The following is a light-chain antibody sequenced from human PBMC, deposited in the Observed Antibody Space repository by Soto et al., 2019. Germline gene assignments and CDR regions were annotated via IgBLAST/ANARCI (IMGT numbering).Light chain of an antibody. V-gene: IGKV3-20*01. CDR3: QQYSSSPTWT. CDR1: QSVSSSY. Sequence: EIVLTQSPGTLSLSPGERATLSCRASQSVSSSYLAWYQQKPGQAPRLLIYGASSRATGIPDRFSGSGSGTDFTLTISRLEPEDVAVYYCQQYSSSPTWTFGQGTKVEIK. CDR2: GAS. J-gene: IGKJ1*01.